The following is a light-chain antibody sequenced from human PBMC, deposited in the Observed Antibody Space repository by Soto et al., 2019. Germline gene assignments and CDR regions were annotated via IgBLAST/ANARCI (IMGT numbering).Light chain of an antibody. CDR2: EVS. CDR1: SSDVGGYNY. V-gene: IGLV2-14*01. Sequence: QSVLTQPPSASGSPGQSVTISCTGTSSDVGGYNYVSWYQQHPGKAPKLMIYEVSNRPSGVSNRFSGSKSGNTASLTISGLQAEDEADYYCSSFTSGSTLFGTGTKLTVL. CDR3: SSFTSGSTL. J-gene: IGLJ1*01.